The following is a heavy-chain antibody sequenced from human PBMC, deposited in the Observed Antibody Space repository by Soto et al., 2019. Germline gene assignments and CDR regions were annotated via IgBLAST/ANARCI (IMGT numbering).Heavy chain of an antibody. CDR1: GFTFSNAW. D-gene: IGHD6-6*01. J-gene: IGHJ6*02. CDR2: IKSKTDGGTT. V-gene: IGHV3-15*07. CDR3: TTEQRYLAARPGGRSYGMDV. Sequence: PGGSLRLSCAASGFTFSNAWMNWVRQAPGKGLEWVGRIKSKTDGGTTDDAAPVKGRFTISRDDSKNTLYLQMNSLKTEDTAVYYCTTEQRYLAARPGGRSYGMDVWGQATTVTVSS.